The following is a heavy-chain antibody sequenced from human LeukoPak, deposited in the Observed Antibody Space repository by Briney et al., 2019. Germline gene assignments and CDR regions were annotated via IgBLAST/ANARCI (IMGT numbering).Heavy chain of an antibody. CDR3: ARGDYGDHHDAFDI. CDR2: IKQDGSEE. V-gene: IGHV3-7*04. CDR1: GFTFSSYW. D-gene: IGHD4-17*01. J-gene: IGHJ3*02. Sequence: GGSLRLSCAASGFTFSSYWMSWVRQAPGKGLEWVANIKQDGSEEYYVDSVKGRFTISRDNAKNSLYLQMSSLRAEDTAVYYCARGDYGDHHDAFDIWGQGTMVTVSS.